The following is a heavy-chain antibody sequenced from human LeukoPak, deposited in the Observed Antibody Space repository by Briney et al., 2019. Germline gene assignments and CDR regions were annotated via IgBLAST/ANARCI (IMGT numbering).Heavy chain of an antibody. J-gene: IGHJ4*02. CDR1: GGTFSSYA. Sequence: EASVKVSCKASGGTFSSYAISWVRQAPGQGLEWMGRIIPIFGTANYAQKFRGRVTITTDESTSTAYMELSSLRSEDTAVYYCARGVVTKNTAMVIKDDYWGQGTLVTVSS. CDR2: IIPIFGTA. CDR3: ARGVVTKNTAMVIKDDY. V-gene: IGHV1-69*05. D-gene: IGHD5-18*01.